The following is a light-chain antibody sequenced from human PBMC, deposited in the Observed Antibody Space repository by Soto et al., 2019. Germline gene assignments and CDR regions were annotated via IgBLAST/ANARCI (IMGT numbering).Light chain of an antibody. V-gene: IGKV3D-20*02. CDR2: GAS. J-gene: IGKJ5*01. CDR3: QQRRNWPPIT. CDR1: QTVMIRF. Sequence: EIVLTQSPGTLSLSPGERASLSCRASQTVMIRFLAWYQHKPGQAPRLLIYGASNRATGIPDRFSGSGSGTDFTLTISRLEPEDFAVYYCQQRRNWPPITFGQGTRLEIK.